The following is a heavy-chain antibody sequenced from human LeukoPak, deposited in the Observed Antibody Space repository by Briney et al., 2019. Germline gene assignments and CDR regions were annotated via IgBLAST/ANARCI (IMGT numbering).Heavy chain of an antibody. CDR2: ISYDGSKT. V-gene: IGHV3-30*03. J-gene: IGHJ4*02. CDR1: GFTFSGYC. CDR3: ASDSRSYSTGMEY. Sequence: PGGSLRLSCTASGFTFSGYCMHWVRQAPGMGLEWVAIISYDGSKTFYGDAERGRFTICRDNSKKTLHLPMNSVRTDDTAVYYCASDSRSYSTGMEYWGQGTMVTVSS. D-gene: IGHD3-10*01.